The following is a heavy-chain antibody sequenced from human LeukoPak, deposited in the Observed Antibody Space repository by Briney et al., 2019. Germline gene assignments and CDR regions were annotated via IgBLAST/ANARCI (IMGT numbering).Heavy chain of an antibody. J-gene: IGHJ6*02. CDR2: IYSGGST. CDR1: GFTVSSNY. D-gene: IGHD4-17*01. V-gene: IGHV3-53*04. CDR3: ARATVTTSSYGMDV. Sequence: GGSLRLSCAASGFTVSSNYMSWVRQAPGKGLEWVSVIYSGGSTYYADSVKGRFTISRHNSKNTPYLQMNSLRAEDTAVYYCARATVTTSSYGMDVWGQGTTVTVSS.